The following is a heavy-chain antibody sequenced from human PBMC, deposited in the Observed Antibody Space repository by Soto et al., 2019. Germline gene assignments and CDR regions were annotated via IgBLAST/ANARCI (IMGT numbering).Heavy chain of an antibody. CDR1: GASISSSSYY. J-gene: IGHJ4*02. Sequence: ASETLSLTCTVSGASISSSSYYWGWIRQPPGKGLEYIGIDFYSGSTYYNPSLKSRVTISVDTSKNQFSLRLSSVTAADTAVYYCARRKGSGSPYFDYWGQGTLVTVSS. D-gene: IGHD1-26*01. CDR2: DFYSGST. V-gene: IGHV4-39*01. CDR3: ARRKGSGSPYFDY.